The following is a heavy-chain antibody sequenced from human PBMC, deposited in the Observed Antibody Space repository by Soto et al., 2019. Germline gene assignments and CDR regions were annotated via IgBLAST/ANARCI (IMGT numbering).Heavy chain of an antibody. J-gene: IGHJ4*02. CDR3: AKELYPRGSGYYPD. CDR1: GIPFSGYA. D-gene: IGHD3-3*01. CDR2: ISGSGGST. Sequence: PGGSLRLSCASSGIPFSGYAMRLVRPAPGKGLEWVSAISGSGGSTYYADSVKGRFTISRDNSKNTLYLQMNSLRAEDTAVYYCAKELYPRGSGYYPDWGQGAMVTVAS. V-gene: IGHV3-23*01.